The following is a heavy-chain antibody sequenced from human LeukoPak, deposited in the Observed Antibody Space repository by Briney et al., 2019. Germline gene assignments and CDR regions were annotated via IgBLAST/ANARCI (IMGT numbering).Heavy chain of an antibody. CDR3: AREGSD. CDR1: GFTFSSYA. D-gene: IGHD3-10*01. V-gene: IGHV3-30-3*01. Sequence: GGSLRLSCAASGFTFSSYAMSWVRQAPGKGLEWVAVISYDGSNKYYADSVKGRFTISRDNSKNTLYLQMNSLRAEDTAVYYCAREGSDWGQGTTVTVSS. J-gene: IGHJ6*01. CDR2: ISYDGSNK.